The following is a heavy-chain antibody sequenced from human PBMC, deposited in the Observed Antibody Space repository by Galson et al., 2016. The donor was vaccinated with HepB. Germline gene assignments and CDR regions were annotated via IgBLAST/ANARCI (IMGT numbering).Heavy chain of an antibody. CDR2: ISTNGATI. D-gene: IGHD5-24*01. CDR3: AKERWDFDA. V-gene: IGHV3-48*01. CDR1: GFTFTTHT. Sequence: SLRLSCAASGFTFTTHTMNWVRQAPGKGLESMSYISTNGATIHYADTLKGRFTVPRDNSKNTLYLQMHSLRGEDTAVYYCAKERWDFDAWGQGTLVTVSS. J-gene: IGHJ4*02.